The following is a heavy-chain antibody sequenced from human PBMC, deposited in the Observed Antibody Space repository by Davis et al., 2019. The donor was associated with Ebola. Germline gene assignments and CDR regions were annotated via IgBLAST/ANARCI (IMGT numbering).Heavy chain of an antibody. D-gene: IGHD3-10*01. CDR3: ARDLITMVQGAYPYYYYYYGMDV. CDR1: GGSISSSSYY. CDR2: IYYSGST. Sequence: MPSETLSLTCTVSGGSISSSSYYWGWIRQPPGKGLEWIGSIYYSGSTYYNPSLKSRVTISVDTSKNQFSLKLSSVTAADTAVYYCARDLITMVQGAYPYYYYYYGMDVWGQGTTVTVSS. V-gene: IGHV4-39*02. J-gene: IGHJ6*02.